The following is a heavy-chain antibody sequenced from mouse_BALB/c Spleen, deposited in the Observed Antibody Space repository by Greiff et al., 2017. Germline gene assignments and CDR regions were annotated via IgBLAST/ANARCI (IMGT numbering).Heavy chain of an antibody. CDR2: IYPGDGDT. V-gene: IGHV1-87*01. D-gene: IGHD1-1*01. CDR3: ARDDYGSSPWFAY. J-gene: IGHJ3*01. CDR1: GYTFTSYW. Sequence: QVQLKQSGAELARPGASVKLSCKASGYTFTSYWMQWVKQRPGQGLEWIGAIYPGDGDTRYTQKFKGKATLTADKSSSTAYMQLSSLASEDSAVYYCARDDYGSSPWFAYWGQGTLVTVSA.